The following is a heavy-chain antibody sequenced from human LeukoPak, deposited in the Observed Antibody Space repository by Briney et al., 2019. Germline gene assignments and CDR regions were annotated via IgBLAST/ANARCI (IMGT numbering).Heavy chain of an antibody. CDR1: GYTITGYY. CDR3: ARFGAPQWSGAPLGINPFDI. D-gene: IGHD3-10*01. Sequence: ASVWVSCKASGYTITGYYIHWVRQAPGQGLEWMGWINPSSGRSTYAQKFQGRVTMARDTSISTAYMELSSLSSDDTAIYYCARFGAPQWSGAPLGINPFDIWGQGTMV. V-gene: IGHV1-2*02. J-gene: IGHJ3*02. CDR2: INPSSGRS.